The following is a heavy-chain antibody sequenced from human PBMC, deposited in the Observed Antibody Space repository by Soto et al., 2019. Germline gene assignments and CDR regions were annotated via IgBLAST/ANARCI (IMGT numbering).Heavy chain of an antibody. D-gene: IGHD3-10*01. Sequence: QVQLVESGGGVVQPGRSLRLSCAASGFTFSSYGMHWVRQAPGKGLEWVAVIWYDGSNKYYADSVKGRFTISRDNSKNTLYLQMNSLRAEDTAVYYCARASVLLWIGLLDYWGQGTLVTVSS. CDR3: ARASVLLWIGLLDY. CDR1: GFTFSSYG. CDR2: IWYDGSNK. V-gene: IGHV3-33*01. J-gene: IGHJ4*02.